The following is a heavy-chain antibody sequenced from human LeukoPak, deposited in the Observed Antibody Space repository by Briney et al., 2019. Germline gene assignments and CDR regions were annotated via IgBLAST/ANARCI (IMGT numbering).Heavy chain of an antibody. V-gene: IGHV3-33*01. CDR1: GFTFSSYG. J-gene: IGHJ4*02. CDR3: ARAPCGGDCYYFDY. Sequence: GGSLRLSCAASGFTFSSYGMHWVRQAPGKGLEWVAVIWYDGSNKYYADSVKGRFTISRDNSKNTLYLQMNGLRAEDTAVYYCARAPCGGDCYYFDYWGQGTLVTVSS. D-gene: IGHD2-21*02. CDR2: IWYDGSNK.